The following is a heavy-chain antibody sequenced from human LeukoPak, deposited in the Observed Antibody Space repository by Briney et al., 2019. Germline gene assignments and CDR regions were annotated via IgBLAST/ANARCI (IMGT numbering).Heavy chain of an antibody. CDR2: IYKNAIT. Sequence: GGSLRLSCAASGFTVSSNYMTWVRQAPGKGLEWVSVIYKNAITYYADTVKGRFTISRDNSKNTLYLQMNSLRADDTAVYYCARAFTIAAADDYYMDVWGKGTTVTISS. J-gene: IGHJ6*03. CDR1: GFTVSSNY. CDR3: ARAFTIAAADDYYMDV. D-gene: IGHD6-13*01. V-gene: IGHV3-53*01.